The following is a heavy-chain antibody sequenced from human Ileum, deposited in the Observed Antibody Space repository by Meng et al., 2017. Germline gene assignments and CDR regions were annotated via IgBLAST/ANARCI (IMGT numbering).Heavy chain of an antibody. V-gene: IGHV4-61*08. CDR3: ARDHWGSLDY. Sequence: QVQLQESGPGWVRPSETLSPICTVSGGSVSTSDYQWGWIRQPPGKGLEWIGYAGTNYNPSLKSRVTISVDTSKRQFSLKLTSVTAADTAVYYCARDHWGSLDYWGQGILVTVSS. CDR2: AGT. D-gene: IGHD7-27*01. J-gene: IGHJ4*02. CDR1: GGSVSTSDYQ.